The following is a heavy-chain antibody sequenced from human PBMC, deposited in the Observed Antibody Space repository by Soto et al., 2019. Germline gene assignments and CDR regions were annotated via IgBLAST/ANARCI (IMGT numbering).Heavy chain of an antibody. CDR1: GGSISSYY. D-gene: IGHD5-12*01. CDR3: VRESEDGYNDLFDF. J-gene: IGHJ5*01. V-gene: IGHV4-59*01. Sequence: SETLSLTCTVSGGSISSYYWSWIRQPPGKGLEWIGYIYYSGSTNYNPSLKSRVTISVDTSKNQFSLKLSSVTAADTAVYYCVRESEDGYNDLFDFSGRGSLVIVSS. CDR2: IYYSGST.